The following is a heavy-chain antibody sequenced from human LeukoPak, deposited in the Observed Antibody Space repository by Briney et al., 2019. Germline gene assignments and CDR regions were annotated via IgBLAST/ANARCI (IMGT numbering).Heavy chain of an antibody. CDR3: ARWSPGEWLRLHFDY. CDR2: IEEDGSEK. CDR1: GFSLSSYW. J-gene: IGHJ4*02. D-gene: IGHD5-12*01. V-gene: IGHV3-7*01. Sequence: PGGSLRLSCAASGFSLSSYWMSWVRLAPGKGLEWVADIEEDGSEKYYVDSVKGRFTISRDNAKNSLYLQMNSLRAEDTAVYYCARWSPGEWLRLHFDYWGQGTLVTVSS.